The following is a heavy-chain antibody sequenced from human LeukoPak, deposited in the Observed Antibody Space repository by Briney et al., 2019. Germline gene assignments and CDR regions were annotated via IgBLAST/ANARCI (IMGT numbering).Heavy chain of an antibody. J-gene: IGHJ1*01. V-gene: IGHV3-74*01. CDR2: INSDGSST. Sequence: SGGSLRLSCAASGFTFSSYWMHWVRQAPGKGLVWVSRINSDGSSTSYADSVKGRFTISRDNAKNTLYLQMNSLRAEDTAVYYCARDWSSGRHDEYFPHWGQGTLVTVSS. D-gene: IGHD1-26*01. CDR3: ARDWSSGRHDEYFPH. CDR1: GFTFSSYW.